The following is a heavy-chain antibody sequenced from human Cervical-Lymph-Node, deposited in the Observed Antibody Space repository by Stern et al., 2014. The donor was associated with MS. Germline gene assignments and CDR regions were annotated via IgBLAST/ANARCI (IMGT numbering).Heavy chain of an antibody. D-gene: IGHD4-17*01. V-gene: IGHV5-51*01. CDR3: ARLRYGDDALDY. J-gene: IGHJ4*02. Sequence: EVQLVESGAEVKKPGESLKISCQGSGYNFITYWIGWVRQMPGKGLEWMGIIYPGDSDTSYNPSFQGQVSISADKSSSTAYLHWSSLRASDTAIYYCARLRYGDDALDYWGQGTLVTVSS. CDR2: IYPGDSDT. CDR1: GYNFITYW.